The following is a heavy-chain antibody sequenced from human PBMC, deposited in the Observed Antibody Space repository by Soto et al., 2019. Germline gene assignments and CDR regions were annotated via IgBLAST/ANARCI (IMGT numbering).Heavy chain of an antibody. V-gene: IGHV4-34*01. CDR3: AKSLSQRVFGVVIPYFHY. J-gene: IGHJ4*02. CDR2: INHSGST. CDR1: GVSFSGFY. Sequence: PSETLSLTCAVYGVSFSGFYWSWLRQSPGKGLEWIGEINHSGSTNYNPSLKSRVTISVDTSKNQFSLKLTSVTAADTAVYYCAKSLSQRVFGVVIPYFHYWGQGSLVTVSS. D-gene: IGHD3-3*01.